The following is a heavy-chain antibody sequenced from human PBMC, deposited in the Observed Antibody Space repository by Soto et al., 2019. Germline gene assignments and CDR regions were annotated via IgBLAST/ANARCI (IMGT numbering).Heavy chain of an antibody. CDR2: IYYSGST. V-gene: IGHV4-59*01. Sequence: SETLSLTCTVSGGSISSYYWSWIRQPPGKGLEWIGYIYYSGSTNYNPSLKSRVTISVDTSKNQFSLKLSSVTAADTAVYYCARAVDTALDYWGQGTLVTVSA. CDR1: GGSISSYY. D-gene: IGHD5-18*01. J-gene: IGHJ4*02. CDR3: ARAVDTALDY.